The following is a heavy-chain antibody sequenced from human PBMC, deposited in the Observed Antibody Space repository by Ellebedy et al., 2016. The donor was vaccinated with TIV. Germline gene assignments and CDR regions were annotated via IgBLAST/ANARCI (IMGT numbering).Heavy chain of an antibody. CDR1: GGSITTYY. D-gene: IGHD3-22*01. V-gene: IGHV4-59*01. Sequence: MPSETLSLTCTVSGGSITTYYWSWIRQPPGKGLEWIGYIYYSGSTKYNPSLKSRVTMSVDTSTKQFSLNLSSVTAADTAVYYCATSYDSSGYYDDDPFDIWGQGTMVTVSS. J-gene: IGHJ3*02. CDR2: IYYSGST. CDR3: ATSYDSSGYYDDDPFDI.